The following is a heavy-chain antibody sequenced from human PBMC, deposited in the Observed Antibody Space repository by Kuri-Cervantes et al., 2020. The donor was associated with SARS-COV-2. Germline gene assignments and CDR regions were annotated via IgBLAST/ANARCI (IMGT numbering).Heavy chain of an antibody. CDR2: ISAYNDNI. CDR3: ARNIAARPADYYYYAMDV. V-gene: IGHV1-18*01. J-gene: IGHJ6*02. CDR1: GYTFINYG. Sequence: ASVKVSCKASGYTFINYGISWVRQAPGQGLEWMGWISAYNDNINYAQKLQGRVTMTTDKSTSTAYMDLRSLRSDDTAVYYCARNIAARPADYYYYAMDVWGQGTTVTVSS. D-gene: IGHD6-6*01.